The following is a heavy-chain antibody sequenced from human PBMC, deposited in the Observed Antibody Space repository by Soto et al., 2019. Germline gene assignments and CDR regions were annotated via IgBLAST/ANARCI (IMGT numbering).Heavy chain of an antibody. CDR2: ISGSGGST. CDR3: ANLRRINGPHLSAFAI. Sequence: GGSLRLSCAASGFTFSSYAMSWGRQAPGKGLEWVSAISGSGGSTYYADSVKGRFTISRDNSKNTLYLQMNSLRAEDTAVYYCANLRRINGPHLSAFAIWGQGTMVTVSS. CDR1: GFTFSSYA. D-gene: IGHD2-15*01. V-gene: IGHV3-23*01. J-gene: IGHJ3*02.